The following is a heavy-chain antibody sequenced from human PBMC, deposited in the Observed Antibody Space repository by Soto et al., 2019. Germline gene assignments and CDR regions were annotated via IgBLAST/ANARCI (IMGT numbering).Heavy chain of an antibody. V-gene: IGHV4-4*02. CDR3: ARLGASYSGSYYSS. J-gene: IGHJ4*02. D-gene: IGHD3-10*01. Sequence: SETLSLTCAVSGGSISSSNWWSWVRQPPGKGLEWIGEIYHSGSTNYNPSLKSRVTISVDKSKNQFSLKLSSVTAADTAVYYCARLGASYSGSYYSSWGQGNLVPVSS. CDR1: GGSISSSNW. CDR2: IYHSGST.